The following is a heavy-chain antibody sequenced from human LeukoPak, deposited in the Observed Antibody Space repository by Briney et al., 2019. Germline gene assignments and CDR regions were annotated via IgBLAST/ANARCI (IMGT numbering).Heavy chain of an antibody. D-gene: IGHD5-12*01. CDR1: GFTFSSYA. CDR3: ARPNSGYDPYFDY. CDR2: ISYDGSNK. V-gene: IGHV3-30-3*01. Sequence: GGSLRLSCAASGFTFSSYAMHWVRQAPGKGLEWVAVISYDGSNKYYADSVKGRFTISRDNSKNTLYLQMNSLRAEDTAVYYCARPNSGYDPYFDYWGQGTLVTVSS. J-gene: IGHJ4*02.